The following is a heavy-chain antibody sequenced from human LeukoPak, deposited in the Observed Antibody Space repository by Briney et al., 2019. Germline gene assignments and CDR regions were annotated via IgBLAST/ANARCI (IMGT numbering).Heavy chain of an antibody. CDR1: GFTFSSYW. CDR2: IKQDGSEK. V-gene: IGHV3-7*01. CDR3: ARDITMVRGVIIILHWFDP. D-gene: IGHD3-10*01. Sequence: GGSLRLSCAASGFTFSSYWMSWVRQAPGKGLEWVANIKQDGSEKYYVDSVKGRFTISRDNAKNSLYLQMNSLRAEDTAVYYCARDITMVRGVIIILHWFDPWGQGTLVTVSS. J-gene: IGHJ5*02.